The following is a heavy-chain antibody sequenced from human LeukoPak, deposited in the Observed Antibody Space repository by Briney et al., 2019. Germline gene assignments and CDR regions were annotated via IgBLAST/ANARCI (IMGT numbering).Heavy chain of an antibody. CDR3: ASFYCSSTSSYLDYYYTNV. J-gene: IGHJ6*03. Sequence: SVKVSCKASGGTFSSYAISWVRQAPGQGLEWMGGIIPIFGTANYAQKFQGRVTITTDESTSTAYMELSSLRSEDTAVYYCASFYCSSTSSYLDYYYTNVWGKATTVTVPS. CDR2: IIPIFGTA. CDR1: GGTFSSYA. V-gene: IGHV1-69*05. D-gene: IGHD2-2*01.